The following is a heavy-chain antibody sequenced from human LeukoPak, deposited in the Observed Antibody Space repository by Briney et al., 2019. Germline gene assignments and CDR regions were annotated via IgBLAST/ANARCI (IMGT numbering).Heavy chain of an antibody. Sequence: GGSLRLSCAASGFTFSNYAMNWVRQAPGKGLERVSYINGDNSAIFYADSVKGRFTISRDNSKNTLYLQMNSLRAEDTAVYYCGSVDYDILTGPFDYWGQGTLVTVSS. CDR2: INGDNSAI. V-gene: IGHV3-48*01. J-gene: IGHJ4*02. CDR1: GFTFSNYA. CDR3: GSVDYDILTGPFDY. D-gene: IGHD3-9*01.